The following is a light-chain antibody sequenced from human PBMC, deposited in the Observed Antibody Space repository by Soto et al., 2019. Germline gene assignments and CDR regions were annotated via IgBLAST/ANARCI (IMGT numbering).Light chain of an antibody. V-gene: IGKV1-5*01. CDR3: QQYKTYST. CDR2: DAS. CDR1: QNIRNW. J-gene: IGKJ5*01. Sequence: DIQMTQSPSTLSASVGDSVPIPCRASQNIRNWLAWYQPTPGKAPNPLIYDASSLKSGVPARFSAGGSGTEFTLTIRSLQPDDFATYDCQQYKTYSTFGQGTRLEIK.